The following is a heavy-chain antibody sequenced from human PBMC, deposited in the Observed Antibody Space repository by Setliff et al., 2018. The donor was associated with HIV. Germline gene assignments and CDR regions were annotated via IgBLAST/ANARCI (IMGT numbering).Heavy chain of an antibody. CDR3: TREGPRITGTGGAFDT. Sequence: ETLSLTCTVSGPSISSGYFWGWVRQPPGKGLEWIANIHHSGNTYYNPSLKSRVTISVETSTNQFSLKLNSVTATDTAVYYCTREGPRITGTGGAFDTWGQGTMVTVSS. D-gene: IGHD1-20*01. CDR1: GPSISSGYF. CDR2: IHHSGNT. V-gene: IGHV4-38-2*02. J-gene: IGHJ3*02.